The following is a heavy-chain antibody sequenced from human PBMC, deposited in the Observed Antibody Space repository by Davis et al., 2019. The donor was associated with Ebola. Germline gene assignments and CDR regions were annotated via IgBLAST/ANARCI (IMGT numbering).Heavy chain of an antibody. Sequence: GESLKISCAASGFVFRNYVMSWVRQAPGKGLEWVSTLGTSADTYYADSVKGRFTISRDNSKNTLYLQMNSLRAEDTAVYYCAKIGGSSGYLDYWGQGTLVTVSS. CDR2: LGTSADT. CDR1: GFVFRNYV. V-gene: IGHV3-23*01. J-gene: IGHJ4*02. CDR3: AKIGGSSGYLDY. D-gene: IGHD3-22*01.